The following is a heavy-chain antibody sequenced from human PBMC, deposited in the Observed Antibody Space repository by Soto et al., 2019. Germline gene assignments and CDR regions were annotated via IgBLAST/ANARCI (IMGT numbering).Heavy chain of an antibody. CDR3: ARYTVERLFDY. J-gene: IGHJ4*02. Sequence: QVQLVQSGAEVKKPGASVKVSCKTSGFTFTSYGVHWVRQAPGQRLEWMGWINAGNGDTKYSQQFQGRVTISSDTPASVVYMELSGLRSEDTALYYCARYTVERLFDYWGQGTLVTVSS. V-gene: IGHV1-3*01. CDR1: GFTFTSYG. D-gene: IGHD4-17*01. CDR2: INAGNGDT.